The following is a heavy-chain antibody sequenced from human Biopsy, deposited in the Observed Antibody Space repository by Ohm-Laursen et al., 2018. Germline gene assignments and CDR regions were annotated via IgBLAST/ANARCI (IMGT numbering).Heavy chain of an antibody. CDR2: INHSGST. J-gene: IGHJ4*02. Sequence: GTLSLTCTVYGESFSGYYWTWIRQPPGKGLEGIGEINHSGSTDYNPSLKSRVTISVDTSKNQFSLRMSSLTAADTAVYYCARGSLKMDYWGQGTLVTVSS. V-gene: IGHV4-34*01. D-gene: IGHD3-9*01. CDR3: ARGSLKMDY. CDR1: GESFSGYY.